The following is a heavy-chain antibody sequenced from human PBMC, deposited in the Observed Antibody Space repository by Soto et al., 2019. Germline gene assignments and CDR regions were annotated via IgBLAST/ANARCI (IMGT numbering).Heavy chain of an antibody. J-gene: IGHJ4*02. Sequence: SETLSLTCTVSGGSISSYYWSWIRQPAGKGLEWIGRIYTSGSTNYNPSLKSRVTMSVDTSKNQFSLKLSSVTAADTAVYYCAREGSKGNWNLTFDYWGQGTLVTVSS. V-gene: IGHV4-4*07. CDR2: IYTSGST. CDR1: GGSISSYY. D-gene: IGHD1-20*01. CDR3: AREGSKGNWNLTFDY.